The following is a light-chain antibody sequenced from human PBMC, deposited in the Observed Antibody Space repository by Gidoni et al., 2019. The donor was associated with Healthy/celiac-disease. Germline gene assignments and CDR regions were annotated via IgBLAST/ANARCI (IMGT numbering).Light chain of an antibody. CDR1: SSDVGSYNL. V-gene: IGLV2-23*01. Sequence: QSALPQPASGSGAPGQSITSSCPGTSSDVGSYNLVSWYQQHPGKAPKLMIYEGSKRPSGVSNRFSGSKSGNTASLTISGLQAEDEADYYCCSYAGSSTYVFGTGTKVTVL. CDR2: EGS. J-gene: IGLJ1*01. CDR3: CSYAGSSTYV.